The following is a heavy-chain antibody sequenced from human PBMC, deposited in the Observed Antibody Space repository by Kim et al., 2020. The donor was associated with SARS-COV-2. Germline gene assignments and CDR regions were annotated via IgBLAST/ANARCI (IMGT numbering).Heavy chain of an antibody. J-gene: IGHJ4*02. V-gene: IGHV3-30*04. Sequence: GGSLRLSCAASGFTFSSYAMHWVRQAPGKGLEWVAVISYDGSNKYYVDSVKGRFTISRDNSKNTLYLQMNSLRAEDTAVYYCARDSYYYDSSGYYYWGQGTLVTVSS. CDR1: GFTFSSYA. CDR2: ISYDGSNK. CDR3: ARDSYYYDSSGYYY. D-gene: IGHD3-22*01.